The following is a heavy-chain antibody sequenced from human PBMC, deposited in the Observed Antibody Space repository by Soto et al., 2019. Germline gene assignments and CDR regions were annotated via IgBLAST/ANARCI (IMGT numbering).Heavy chain of an antibody. CDR3: TTGGDFFGE. D-gene: IGHD2-21*01. Sequence: LVESGGGLVKPGGSLTLSCAASGLTVGDAWMSWVRQAPGKGLEWVGRIRSKTHGGTTDYAAPVKGRFTISRDDSNNTLSLQLNSLKTEDTGAYYCTTGGDFFGEWGRGNLVLVSS. V-gene: IGHV3-15*05. J-gene: IGHJ4*02. CDR1: GLTVGDAW. CDR2: IRSKTHGGTT.